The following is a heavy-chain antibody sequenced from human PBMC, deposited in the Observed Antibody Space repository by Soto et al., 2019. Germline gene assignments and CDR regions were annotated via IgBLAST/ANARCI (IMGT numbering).Heavy chain of an antibody. CDR3: AKFFYEGYSSSWGDGMDV. Sequence: HPGGSLRLSCAASGFTFSSYGMHWVRQAPGKGLEWVAVISYDGSNKYYADSVKGRFTISRDNSKNTLYLQMNSLRAEDTAVYYCAKFFYEGYSSSWGDGMDVWGQGTTVTVSS. D-gene: IGHD6-13*01. CDR1: GFTFSSYG. J-gene: IGHJ6*02. CDR2: ISYDGSNK. V-gene: IGHV3-30*18.